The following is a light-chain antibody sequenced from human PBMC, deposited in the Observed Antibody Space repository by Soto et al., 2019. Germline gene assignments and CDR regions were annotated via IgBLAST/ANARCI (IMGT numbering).Light chain of an antibody. Sequence: EIVMTQSPATLSGSPWEGAALSCIASQSINGRLVWYQQKPGQAPRVLIYGLSTRATGIPARFSGSGSGTEFTLTISGLHSEDFAVYYCQQYNDWPLTFGQGTRLEIK. V-gene: IGKV3-15*01. CDR3: QQYNDWPLT. J-gene: IGKJ5*01. CDR1: QSINGR. CDR2: GLS.